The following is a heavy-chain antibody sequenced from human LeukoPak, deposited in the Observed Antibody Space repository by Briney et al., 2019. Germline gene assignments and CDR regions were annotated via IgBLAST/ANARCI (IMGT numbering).Heavy chain of an antibody. CDR3: AKTTVGYSSGRYPGWPADC. J-gene: IGHJ4*02. Sequence: GGSLRLSCAASGFTFNTYAIYWVRQAPGTGLEWVSGICGSGGCTYYADSVKGRFTISRDNSKNTVYLQMNSLTADDTAVYYCAKTTVGYSSGRYPGWPADCWGQGTLVTVSP. V-gene: IGHV3-23*01. CDR1: GFTFNTYA. D-gene: IGHD6-19*01. CDR2: ICGSGGCT.